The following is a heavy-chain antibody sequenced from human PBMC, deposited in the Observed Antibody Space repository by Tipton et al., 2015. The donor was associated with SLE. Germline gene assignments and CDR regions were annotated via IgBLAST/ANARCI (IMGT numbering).Heavy chain of an antibody. D-gene: IGHD1-26*01. J-gene: IGHJ5*02. CDR3: ANGPEWEGTWFDP. V-gene: IGHV3-30*02. Sequence: LSCAASGFTFSSYGMHWVRQAPGKGLEWVAFIRYDGSNKYYADSVKGRFTISRDNSKNTLYLQMNSLRAEDTAVYYCANGPEWEGTWFDPWGQGTLVTVSS. CDR1: GFTFSSYG. CDR2: IRYDGSNK.